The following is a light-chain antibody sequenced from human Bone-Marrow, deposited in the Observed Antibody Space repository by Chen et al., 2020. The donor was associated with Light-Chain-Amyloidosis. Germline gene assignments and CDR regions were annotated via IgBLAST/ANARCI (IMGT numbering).Light chain of an antibody. Sequence: SYALTQPPSVSVSPGQTARITCSGDDLPTKYAYWYQQKPGQAPVLVIHRDAERPSGISERFPGSRSGTTATLTSSGVQAEDEADNHSQAAYSCGTYEVRFGGGTKQTVL. CDR3: QAAYSCGTYEVR. CDR2: RDA. CDR1: DLPTKY. V-gene: IGLV3-25*03. J-gene: IGLJ2*01.